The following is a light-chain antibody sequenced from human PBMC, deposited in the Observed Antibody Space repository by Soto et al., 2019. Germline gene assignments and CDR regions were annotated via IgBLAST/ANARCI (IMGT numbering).Light chain of an antibody. CDR2: LGS. V-gene: IGKV2-28*01. CDR1: QSLLHTNGYNY. CDR3: MQALQTPS. J-gene: IGKJ4*01. Sequence: DTVMTQSPLSLPVTPGEPASISCRSSQSLLHTNGYNYLDWYLQKPGQSPQLLIYLGSFRASGVTDRFSGSGSGTDFTLKISRVEAADVGVYYCMQALQTPSFGGGTKVEIK.